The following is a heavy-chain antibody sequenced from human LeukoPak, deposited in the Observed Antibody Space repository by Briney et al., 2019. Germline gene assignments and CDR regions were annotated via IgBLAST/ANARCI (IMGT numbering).Heavy chain of an antibody. CDR1: GDSVSSNSAA. Sequence: SQTLSLTCAISGDSVSSNSAAWNWIRQSPSRGLEWLGRTYYRSKWHNDYAVSVKSRITINPDTSKNQFSLQLNSVTPEDTAVYYCASGCSGGSCYPAAEYFQHWGQGTLVTVSS. CDR3: ASGCSGGSCYPAAEYFQH. V-gene: IGHV6-1*01. D-gene: IGHD2-15*01. CDR2: TYYRSKWHN. J-gene: IGHJ1*01.